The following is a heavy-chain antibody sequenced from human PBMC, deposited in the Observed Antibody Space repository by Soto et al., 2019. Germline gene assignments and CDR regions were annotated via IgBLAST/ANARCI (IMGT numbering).Heavy chain of an antibody. D-gene: IGHD3-3*02. Sequence: GGSLRFSCAASGFTFSSYAMSWVRQAPGKGLEWVSAISGSGGSTYYADSVKGRFTISRDNSKNTLYLQMNSLRAEDTAVYYCAKSISYYYYGMDVWGQGTTVTVSS. J-gene: IGHJ6*02. V-gene: IGHV3-23*01. CDR1: GFTFSSYA. CDR3: AKSISYYYYGMDV. CDR2: ISGSGGST.